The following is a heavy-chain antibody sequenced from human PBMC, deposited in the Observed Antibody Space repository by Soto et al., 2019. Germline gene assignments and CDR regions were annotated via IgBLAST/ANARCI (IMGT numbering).Heavy chain of an antibody. V-gene: IGHV1-46*03. CDR1: GYTFASYY. CDR3: TREWGTGGFDSFDP. J-gene: IGHJ5*02. CDR2: INPTGGNT. D-gene: IGHD3-16*01. Sequence: QVQLLQSGAEVKKPGASVKVSCKASGYTFASYYIYWVRQAPGQGLEWVGLINPTGGNTDYAQAFQGRITLTSDTSTSTVYMELSSLTPEDTAIYFCTREWGTGGFDSFDPWGQGTLVIVSS.